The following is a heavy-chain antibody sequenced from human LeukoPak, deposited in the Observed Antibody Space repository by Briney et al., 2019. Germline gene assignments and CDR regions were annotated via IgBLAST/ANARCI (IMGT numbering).Heavy chain of an antibody. J-gene: IGHJ4*02. CDR2: ISGSGSKI. CDR3: ARGRQWLGPTYFDY. Sequence: GGSLRLSCAASEFTFNDYYMTWIRQAPGKGLEWVSYISGSGSKIYYADSVKGRFTISRDNAKNSLYLQMNSLRAEDTAVYYCARGRQWLGPTYFDYWGQGTLVTVSS. V-gene: IGHV3-11*01. D-gene: IGHD6-19*01. CDR1: EFTFNDYY.